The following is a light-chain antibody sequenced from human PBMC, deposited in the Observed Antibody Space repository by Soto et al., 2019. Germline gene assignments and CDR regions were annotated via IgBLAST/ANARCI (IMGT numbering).Light chain of an antibody. J-gene: IGKJ1*01. CDR3: QQYNNYPWT. CDR2: KAS. Sequence: DIPMTQSPSTLSASVGDRVTITCRASQSISIWLAWYQQKPGKAPNLLISKASSLESGVPSRFIGRGSGTEFTLTISSLQPDDFATYYCQQYNNYPWTFGQGTKVEIK. V-gene: IGKV1-5*03. CDR1: QSISIW.